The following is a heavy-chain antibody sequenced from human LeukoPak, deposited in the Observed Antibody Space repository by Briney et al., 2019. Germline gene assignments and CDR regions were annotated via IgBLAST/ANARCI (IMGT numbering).Heavy chain of an antibody. CDR1: GFTFSSYA. J-gene: IGHJ4*02. V-gene: IGHV3-21*01. D-gene: IGHD3-3*01. CDR2: ISSSSSYI. CDR3: ARGDFWSGYSDSMGDY. Sequence: GRSLRLSCAASGFTFSSYAMHWVRQAPGKGLEWVSSISSSSSYIYYADSVKGRFTISRDNAKNSLYLQMNSLRAEDTAVYYCARGDFWSGYSDSMGDYWGQGTLVTVSS.